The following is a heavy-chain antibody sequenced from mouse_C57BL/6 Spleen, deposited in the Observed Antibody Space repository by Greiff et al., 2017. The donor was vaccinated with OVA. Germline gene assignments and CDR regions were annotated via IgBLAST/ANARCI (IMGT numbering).Heavy chain of an antibody. J-gene: IGHJ2*01. CDR3: ARGGSYYFDY. V-gene: IGHV1-50*01. Sequence: QVQLQQPGAELVKPGASVKLSCKASGYTFTSYWMKWVKQRPGQGLEWIGEIDPSDSYTNYNQKFKGKATLTVDTSSSTAYMQLRSLTSEDSAVYYCARGGSYYFDYWGQGTTLTVSS. CDR1: GYTFTSYW. CDR2: IDPSDSYT. D-gene: IGHD3-1*01.